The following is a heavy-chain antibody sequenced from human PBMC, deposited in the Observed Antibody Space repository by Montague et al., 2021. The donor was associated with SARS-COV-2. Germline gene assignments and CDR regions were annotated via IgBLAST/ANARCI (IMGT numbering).Heavy chain of an antibody. V-gene: IGHV4-59*01. J-gene: IGHJ6*02. Sequence: SETLSLTCTVSGGSISSYYWSWIRQPPGKGLEWIGYIYYSGSTNYNPSLKSRVTISVDTSKNQFSLKLSSVTAADTAVYCCARDKPDYDFWPGYGMDVWGQGTTVTVSS. CDR2: IYYSGST. CDR1: GGSISSYY. CDR3: ARDKPDYDFWPGYGMDV. D-gene: IGHD3-3*01.